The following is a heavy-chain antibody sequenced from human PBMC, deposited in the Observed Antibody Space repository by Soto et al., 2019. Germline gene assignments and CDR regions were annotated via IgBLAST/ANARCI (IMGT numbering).Heavy chain of an antibody. Sequence: PSETLSLTCTVSGGSISSGDYYWSWIRQPPGKGLEWIGYIYYSGSTYYNPSLKSRVTISVDTSKNQFSLKLSSVTAADTAVYYCARGLGYCSGGSCERGHHYFDYWGQGTLVTVSS. J-gene: IGHJ4*02. CDR1: GGSISSGDYY. V-gene: IGHV4-30-4*01. CDR2: IYYSGST. CDR3: ARGLGYCSGGSCERGHHYFDY. D-gene: IGHD2-15*01.